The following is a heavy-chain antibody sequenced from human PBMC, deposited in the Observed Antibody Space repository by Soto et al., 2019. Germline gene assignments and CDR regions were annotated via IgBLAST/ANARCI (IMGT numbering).Heavy chain of an antibody. CDR1: GFTLSSYW. D-gene: IGHD3-22*01. CDR3: ARDPGTGYYDSSGYYYD. Sequence: EVQLVESGGGLVQPGGSLRLSCAASGFTLSSYWMHWVRQAPGKGLVWVSRINSDGSSTSYADSVKGRFTINRDNAKNTRYLQMNSLRAEDTAVYYCARDPGTGYYDSSGYYYDWGQGTLVTVSS. J-gene: IGHJ4*02. CDR2: INSDGSST. V-gene: IGHV3-74*01.